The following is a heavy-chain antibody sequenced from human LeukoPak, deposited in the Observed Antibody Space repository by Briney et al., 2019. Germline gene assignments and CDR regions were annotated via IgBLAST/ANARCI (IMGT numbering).Heavy chain of an antibody. J-gene: IGHJ4*02. Sequence: PERSLRLSCAASGFTFSSYAMHWIRQAPGKGLEWVSYISSSSSYTNYADSVKGRFTISRDNAKNSLYLQMNSLRAEDTAVYYCARAEGYSGYEYPGLADYWGQGTLVTVSS. CDR3: ARAEGYSGYEYPGLADY. CDR1: GFTFSSYA. D-gene: IGHD5-12*01. CDR2: ISSSSSYT. V-gene: IGHV3-21*05.